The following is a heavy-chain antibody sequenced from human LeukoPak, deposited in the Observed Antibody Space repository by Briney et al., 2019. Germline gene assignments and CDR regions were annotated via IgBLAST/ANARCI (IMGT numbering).Heavy chain of an antibody. J-gene: IGHJ4*02. V-gene: IGHV4-4*02. CDR2: IYHSGST. CDR3: ARDRFGKRGPFDY. D-gene: IGHD1-14*01. Sequence: PSQTLSLTCAVSGGSISSSNWWSWVRQPPGKGLEWIGEIYHSGSTNYNPSLKSRVTISVDKSKNQFSLKLSSVTAADTAVYYCARDRFGKRGPFDYWGQGTPVTVSS. CDR1: GGSISSSNW.